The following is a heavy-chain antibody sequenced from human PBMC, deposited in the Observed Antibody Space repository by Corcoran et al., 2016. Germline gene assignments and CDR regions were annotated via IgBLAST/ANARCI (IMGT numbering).Heavy chain of an antibody. CDR2: IYYSGST. CDR1: GGSVSSGSYY. V-gene: IGHV4-61*01. J-gene: IGHJ4*02. CDR3: ARDSLDSSSWFYFDY. Sequence: QVQLQESGPGLVKPSETLSLTCTFSGGSVSSGSYYWSWIRQPPGKGLEWIGYIYYSGSTNYNPSLKSRVTISVDTSKNQFSLKLSSVTAADTAVYYCARDSLDSSSWFYFDYWGQGTLVTVSS. D-gene: IGHD6-13*01.